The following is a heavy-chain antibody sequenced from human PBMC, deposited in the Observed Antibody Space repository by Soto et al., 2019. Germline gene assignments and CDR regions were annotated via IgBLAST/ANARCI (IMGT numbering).Heavy chain of an antibody. J-gene: IGHJ4*02. D-gene: IGHD6-6*01. CDR3: ARGPSPLAY. Sequence: SQTLSLTCAVSGDSVSSNSAAWNWIRQSPSRGLEWLGRTYYRSKWYSDYEGSVKSRITINADTSKNQFSLHLNSVTPQDTAVYYCARGPSPLAYWGRGTVVTVSS. CDR2: TYYRSKWYS. CDR1: GDSVSSNSAA. V-gene: IGHV6-1*01.